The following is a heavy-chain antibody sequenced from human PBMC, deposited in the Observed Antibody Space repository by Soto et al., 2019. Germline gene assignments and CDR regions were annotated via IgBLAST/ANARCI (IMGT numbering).Heavy chain of an antibody. V-gene: IGHV4-39*02. CDR1: GDSISSASYF. D-gene: IGHD6-6*01. J-gene: IGHJ4*02. CDR3: ARLPGGTAPRPAY. CDR2: VYFVGNS. Sequence: PSETLSLICTVSGDSISSASYFWGWIRQPPGKGLEWIGSVYFVGNSYYNPSLKSRVSISVDTSKNTLYLQMNSLRVEDTAVYYCARLPGGTAPRPAYWGQGTPVTVSS.